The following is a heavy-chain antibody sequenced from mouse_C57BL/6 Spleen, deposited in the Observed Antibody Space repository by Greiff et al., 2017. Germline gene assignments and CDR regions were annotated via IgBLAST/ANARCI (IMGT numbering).Heavy chain of an antibody. J-gene: IGHJ1*03. Sequence: QVQLQQPGAELLKPGASVKLSCKASGYTFTSYWMQWVKQRPGQGLEWIGEIDPSDSNTNYNQKFKGKSTLTVDTSSSTAYMQLSSLTSEDSAVYYCARAGGEEYFDDWGKGTTVTVSS. CDR1: GYTFTSYW. D-gene: IGHD3-1*01. CDR3: ARAGGEEYFDD. V-gene: IGHV1-50*01. CDR2: IDPSDSNT.